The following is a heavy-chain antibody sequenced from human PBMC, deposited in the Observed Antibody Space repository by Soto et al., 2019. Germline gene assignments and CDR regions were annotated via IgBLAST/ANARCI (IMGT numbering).Heavy chain of an antibody. J-gene: IGHJ5*02. D-gene: IGHD6-13*01. CDR3: GSVRPSGYVLS. V-gene: IGHV4-59*01. Sequence: SETLSLTCTVSGGSLSSYYCTWIRQSPWKGLEWIGYVYFSGDTNYNPSLKSRVTISIDTSKNQFSLRLASVTAADAAFYYCGSVRPSGYVLSWGQGTLVTVCS. CDR1: GGSLSSYY. CDR2: VYFSGDT.